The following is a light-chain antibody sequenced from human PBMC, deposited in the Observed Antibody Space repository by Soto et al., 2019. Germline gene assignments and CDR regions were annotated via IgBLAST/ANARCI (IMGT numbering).Light chain of an antibody. CDR1: QRISSY. V-gene: IGKV1-39*01. CDR3: EQSYSTALA. Sequence: DIQMTQSPSSLSASVGDRVTITCRASQRISSYLKWYQQKPGQAPKLLIYAASSLQSGVPSRFVGSRSATDFSLTISSLQPEEFATYYGEQSYSTALAVGRGAKVEIK. CDR2: AAS. J-gene: IGKJ4*01.